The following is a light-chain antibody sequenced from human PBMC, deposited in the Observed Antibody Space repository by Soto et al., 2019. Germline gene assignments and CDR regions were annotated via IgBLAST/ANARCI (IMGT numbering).Light chain of an antibody. CDR1: QSVTTQ. J-gene: IGKJ1*01. Sequence: EILFTQSPGTLSLSPGETATLSCRASQSVTTQLAWYQQKRGRAPRLIIHGASRRATGIPDRISGSGSGTDFTLTIRRVEPEDFAVYFCHQYGSSPTFGQGTKVDIK. CDR3: HQYGSSPT. V-gene: IGKV3-20*01. CDR2: GAS.